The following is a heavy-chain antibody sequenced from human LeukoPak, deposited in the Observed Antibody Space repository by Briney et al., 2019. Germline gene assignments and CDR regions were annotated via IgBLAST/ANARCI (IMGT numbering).Heavy chain of an antibody. J-gene: IGHJ5*02. V-gene: IGHV5-51*01. Sequence: GAPLKISCKGSGYSFSSYWIGWVRQMPGKGLEWMVISHPGDSDNSYSTSFQGQVTVSADKSIRTTYLQWSSLKASDTAMYYCGSSYSGYCSSTSCYTRGRPPNWFDPWGQGTLVTVSS. D-gene: IGHD2-2*02. CDR3: GSSYSGYCSSTSCYTRGRPPNWFDP. CDR1: GYSFSSYW. CDR2: SHPGDSDN.